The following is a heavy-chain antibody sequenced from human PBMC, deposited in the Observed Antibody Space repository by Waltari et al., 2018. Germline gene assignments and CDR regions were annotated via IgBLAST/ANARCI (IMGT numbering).Heavy chain of an antibody. CDR2: IYYSGST. D-gene: IGHD6-6*01. J-gene: IGHJ5*02. CDR3: ARDPFEYSSSSLGWFDP. CDR1: GGSISSYY. Sequence: QVQLQESGPGLVKPSETLSLTCTVSGGSISSYYWSWIRQPPGKGLEWIGYIYYSGSTNYNPSLKSRVTISVDTSKNQFSLKLSSVTAADTAVYYCARDPFEYSSSSLGWFDPWGQGTLVTVSS. V-gene: IGHV4-59*01.